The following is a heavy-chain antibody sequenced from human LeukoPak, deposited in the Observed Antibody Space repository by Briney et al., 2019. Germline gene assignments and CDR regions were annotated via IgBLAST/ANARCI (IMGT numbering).Heavy chain of an antibody. V-gene: IGHV3-30*03. Sequence: GGSLRLSCAASGFTFSSYGMHWVRQAPGKGLEWVAVISYDGSNKYYADSVKGRFTISRDNSKNTLYLQMNSLRAEDTAVYYCARAGTFWCLDYWGQGTLVTVSS. D-gene: IGHD6-13*01. J-gene: IGHJ4*02. CDR1: GFTFSSYG. CDR3: ARAGTFWCLDY. CDR2: ISYDGSNK.